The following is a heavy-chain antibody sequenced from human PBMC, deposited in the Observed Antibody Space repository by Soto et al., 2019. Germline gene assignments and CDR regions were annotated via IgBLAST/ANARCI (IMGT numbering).Heavy chain of an antibody. CDR1: GGSISSSSYY. V-gene: IGHV4-39*01. Sequence: KPSETLSLTCTVSGGSISSSSYYWGWIRQPPGKGLEWIGSIYYSGSTYYNPSLKSRVTISVDTSKNQFSLKLSSVTAADTAVYYCASPYCTNGVCYPPGPNDAFDIWGQGTMVTVSS. D-gene: IGHD2-8*01. CDR2: IYYSGST. J-gene: IGHJ3*02. CDR3: ASPYCTNGVCYPPGPNDAFDI.